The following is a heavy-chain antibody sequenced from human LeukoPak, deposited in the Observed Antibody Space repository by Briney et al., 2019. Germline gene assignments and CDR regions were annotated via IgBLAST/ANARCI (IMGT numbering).Heavy chain of an antibody. V-gene: IGHV4-59*01. D-gene: IGHD6-13*01. Sequence: SETLSLTCTVSGASISIYYWSWIRQPPGKGLEWIGYIYYSGSTNYNPSLKSRVTISVDTSKNQFPLKLSSVTAADTAVYYCARADSSSWYEVDYWGQGTLVTVSS. CDR2: IYYSGST. CDR1: GASISIYY. J-gene: IGHJ4*02. CDR3: ARADSSSWYEVDY.